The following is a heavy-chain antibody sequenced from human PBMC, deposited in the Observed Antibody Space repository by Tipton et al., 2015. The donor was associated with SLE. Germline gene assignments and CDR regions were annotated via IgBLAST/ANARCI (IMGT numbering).Heavy chain of an antibody. CDR3: ARHIDCINHGCYSPWFDP. D-gene: IGHD1-26*01. CDR2: VYSTGST. Sequence: TLSLTCTVSGDSITGYYWSWIRQPAGKGLEWIGRVYSTGSTNYNPSLKSRVTMSADTSKNQFSLKLNSVTAADTAVYYCARHIDCINHGCYSPWFDPWGQGTLVTVSS. CDR1: GDSITGYY. V-gene: IGHV4-4*07. J-gene: IGHJ5*02.